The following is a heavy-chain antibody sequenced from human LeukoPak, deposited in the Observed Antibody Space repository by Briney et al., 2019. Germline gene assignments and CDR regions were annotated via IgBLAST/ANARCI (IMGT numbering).Heavy chain of an antibody. CDR2: IYYSGST. CDR3: ARDSSYYDILTGYYKPLEAFDI. CDR1: GGSISSYY. J-gene: IGHJ3*02. Sequence: SETLSLTCAVYGGSISSYYWSWIRQPPGKGLEWIGYIYYSGSTNYNPSLKSRVTISVDTSKNQFSLKLSSVTAADTAVYYCARDSSYYDILTGYYKPLEAFDIWGQGTMVTVSS. D-gene: IGHD3-9*01. V-gene: IGHV4-59*01.